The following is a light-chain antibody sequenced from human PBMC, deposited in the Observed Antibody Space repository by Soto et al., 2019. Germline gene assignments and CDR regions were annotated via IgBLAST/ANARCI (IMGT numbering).Light chain of an antibody. J-gene: IGKJ4*01. CDR3: QQYDGSPLT. V-gene: IGKV3-20*01. Sequence: EIVLTQSPGTLSLSPGERATLSCRASQSVSSTYLAWYQQKPGQAPRLLIYAAFSRDPGIPDRFSGSGSGTDFTLTISRLGPEDFAVYFCQQYDGSPLTFGGGTKVEIK. CDR2: AAF. CDR1: QSVSSTY.